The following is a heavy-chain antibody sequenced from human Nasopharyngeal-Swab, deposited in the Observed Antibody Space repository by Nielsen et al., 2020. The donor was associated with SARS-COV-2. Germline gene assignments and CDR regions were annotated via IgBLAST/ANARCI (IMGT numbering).Heavy chain of an antibody. CDR3: AKPPTYYYGSGSPPLHY. D-gene: IGHD3-10*01. CDR1: AFTFSSYS. Sequence: GESLKISCADSAFTFSSYSMSWVRQAPGKGLEWVSTISGSGDMTFYADSVKGRFTISRDNSKSMLFLQMNTLGAEDTATYYCAKPPTYYYGSGSPPLHYWGRGTLVTVS. CDR2: ISGSGDMT. J-gene: IGHJ4*02. V-gene: IGHV3-23*01.